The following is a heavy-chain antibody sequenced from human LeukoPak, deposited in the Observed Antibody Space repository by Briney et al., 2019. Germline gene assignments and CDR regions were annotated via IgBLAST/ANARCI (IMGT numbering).Heavy chain of an antibody. CDR1: GFTFSGSA. V-gene: IGHV3-73*01. D-gene: IGHD3-10*01. CDR2: IRSKANTYAT. CDR3: AKDLRSAVRGVTS. Sequence: GGSLRLSCAASGFTFSGSAVHWVRQAPGKGLEWIGRIRSKANTYATAYAASVKGRFTISRDNSKNTLYLQMNSLRAEDTAVYYCAKDLRSAVRGVTSWGQGTLVTVSS. J-gene: IGHJ5*02.